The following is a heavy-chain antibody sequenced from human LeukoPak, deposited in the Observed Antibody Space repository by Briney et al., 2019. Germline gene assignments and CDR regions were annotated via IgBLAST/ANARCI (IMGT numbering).Heavy chain of an antibody. CDR2: LYSSGYT. J-gene: IGHJ4*02. Sequence: GGSLRLSCAASGFSVTSNYMSWVRQAPGQGLEWVSVLYSSGYTKYADSVKGRFSISRDTSENTLSLHMNSLRAEDSAVYYCAKILSSSGYLYYFDYWGQGTLVTVSS. V-gene: IGHV3-66*01. D-gene: IGHD5-18*01. CDR1: GFSVTSNY. CDR3: AKILSSSGYLYYFDY.